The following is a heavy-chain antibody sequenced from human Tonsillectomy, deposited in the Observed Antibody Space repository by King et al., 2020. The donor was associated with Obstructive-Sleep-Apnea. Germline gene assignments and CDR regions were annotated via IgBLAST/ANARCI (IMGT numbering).Heavy chain of an antibody. V-gene: IGHV3-66*01. D-gene: IGHD1-26*01. J-gene: IGHJ1*01. CDR3: AKSIASSVGATV. CDR2: IYSGGST. Sequence: EVQLVESGGTLVQPGGSLRLSCAASGFTVSNYYMSWVRQAPGKGLEWGAVIYSGGSTYYADSAKGRFTISRDDSKNTLYLQMNNLRAEDTAVYYCAKSIASSVGATVWGQGTLVTVSS. CDR1: GFTVSNYY.